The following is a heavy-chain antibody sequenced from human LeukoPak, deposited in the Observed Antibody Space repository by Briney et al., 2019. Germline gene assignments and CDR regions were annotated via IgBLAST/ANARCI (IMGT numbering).Heavy chain of an antibody. CDR3: ARDRLLYYYYYGMDV. D-gene: IGHD2-15*01. J-gene: IGHJ6*02. Sequence: ASVKVSCKASGYTFTSYGISWVRQAPGQGLEWMGWISAYNGNTNYAQKLQDRVTMTTDTSTSTAYMELRSLRSDDTAVYYCARDRLLYYYYYGMDVWGQGTTVTVSS. V-gene: IGHV1-18*01. CDR2: ISAYNGNT. CDR1: GYTFTSYG.